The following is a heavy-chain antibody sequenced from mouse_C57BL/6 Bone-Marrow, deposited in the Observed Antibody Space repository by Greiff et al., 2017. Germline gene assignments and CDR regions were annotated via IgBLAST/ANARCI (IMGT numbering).Heavy chain of an antibody. D-gene: IGHD2-12*01. J-gene: IGHJ1*03. CDR3: EIYSYWYFDV. V-gene: IGHV1-55*01. Sequence: VQLQQPGAELVKPGASVKMSCKASGYTFTSYWITWVKQRPGQGLEWIGDIYPGSGSTNYNEKLKSKATLTVDTSSSTAYMQLSSLTSEDSAVYYCEIYSYWYFDVWGTGTTVTVSS. CDR1: GYTFTSYW. CDR2: IYPGSGST.